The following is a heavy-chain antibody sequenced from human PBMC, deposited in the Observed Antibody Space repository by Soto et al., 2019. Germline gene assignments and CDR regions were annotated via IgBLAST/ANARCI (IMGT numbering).Heavy chain of an antibody. Sequence: EVQLVESGGGLVQPGGSLRLSCAASGLSFSTYWMHWVRQTPGKGLVWVSAISSDGTTTKYADSVKGRFTISRDNARNTLYLHMNSLSAEDTAVYYCASPVRDTVDVDYWGQGTLVTVSS. CDR3: ASPVRDTVDVDY. J-gene: IGHJ4*02. V-gene: IGHV3-74*01. CDR1: GLSFSTYW. CDR2: ISSDGTTT. D-gene: IGHD4-17*01.